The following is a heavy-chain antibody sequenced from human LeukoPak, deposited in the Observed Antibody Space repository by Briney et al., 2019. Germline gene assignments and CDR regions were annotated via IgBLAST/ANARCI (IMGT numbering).Heavy chain of an antibody. D-gene: IGHD3-10*01. CDR1: GYTFNKHG. CDR2: INTDTRNP. CDR3: AREGYGSGSYGVDY. Sequence: ASVKVSCKASGYTFNKHGMNWVRQAPGQGLEWMGWINTDTRNPTYAQGFTGRFVFSLDTSVSTAYLQISSLKAEDTAVYYCAREGYGSGSYGVDYWGQGTLVTVSS. V-gene: IGHV7-4-1*02. J-gene: IGHJ4*02.